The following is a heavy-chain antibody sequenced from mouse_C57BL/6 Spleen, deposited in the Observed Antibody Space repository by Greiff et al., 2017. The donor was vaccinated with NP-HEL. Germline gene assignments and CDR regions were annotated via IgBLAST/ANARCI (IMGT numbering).Heavy chain of an antibody. J-gene: IGHJ3*01. D-gene: IGHD2-1*01. V-gene: IGHV5-17*01. Sequence: EVKLMESGGGLVKPGGSLKLSCAASGFTFSDYGMHWVRQAPEKGLEWVAYISSGSSTIYYADTVKGRFTISRDNAKNTLFLQMTSLRSEDTAMYYCARPAGNFWFAYWGQGTLVTVSA. CDR3: ARPAGNFWFAY. CDR2: ISSGSSTI. CDR1: GFTFSDYG.